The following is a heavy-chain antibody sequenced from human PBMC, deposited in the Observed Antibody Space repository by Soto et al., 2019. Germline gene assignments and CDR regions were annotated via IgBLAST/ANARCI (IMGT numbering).Heavy chain of an antibody. CDR1: GFTFSSYA. V-gene: IGHV3-30-3*01. Sequence: QVLLVDSGGGVVQPGRSLRLSCAASGFTFSSYAMNWFRQAPGKGLEWVALISHDGINKYYADSVRGRFTISRDSSTNTLYLQMNSLRAADTAVYYCGRCTSTSCHLGSDYWGQGTLVTVSS. D-gene: IGHD2-2*01. J-gene: IGHJ4*02. CDR3: GRCTSTSCHLGSDY. CDR2: ISHDGINK.